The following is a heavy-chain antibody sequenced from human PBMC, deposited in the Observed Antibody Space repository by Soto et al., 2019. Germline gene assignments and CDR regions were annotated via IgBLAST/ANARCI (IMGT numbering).Heavy chain of an antibody. Sequence: GGSLRLSCAASGFTVSSNYMSWVRQAPGKGMEWVSVIYSGGSTYYADSVKGRFTISRDNSKNTLYLQMNSLRAEDTAVYYCARDEGLGKGAFDIWGQGTMVTVSS. J-gene: IGHJ3*02. CDR3: ARDEGLGKGAFDI. CDR1: GFTVSSNY. D-gene: IGHD7-27*01. CDR2: IYSGGST. V-gene: IGHV3-66*02.